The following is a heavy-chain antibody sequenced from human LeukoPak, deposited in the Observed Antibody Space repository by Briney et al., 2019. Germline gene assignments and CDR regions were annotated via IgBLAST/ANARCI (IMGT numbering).Heavy chain of an antibody. Sequence: PGGSLRLSXAASGFTFSSYSMNWVRQAPGKGLEWVSYISSSSSTIYYADSVKGRFTISRDNAKNSLYLQMNSLRAEDTAVYYCASGAPRDRYCSSTSCPAPWGQGTLVTVSS. D-gene: IGHD2-2*01. CDR3: ASGAPRDRYCSSTSCPAP. CDR1: GFTFSSYS. J-gene: IGHJ5*02. CDR2: ISSSSSTI. V-gene: IGHV3-48*01.